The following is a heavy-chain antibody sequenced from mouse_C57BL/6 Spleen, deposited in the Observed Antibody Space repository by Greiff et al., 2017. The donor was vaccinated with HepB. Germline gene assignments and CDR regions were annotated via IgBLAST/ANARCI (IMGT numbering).Heavy chain of an antibody. V-gene: IGHV5-9-1*02. D-gene: IGHD1-1*01. Sequence: DVHLVESGEGLVKPGGSLKLSCAASGFTFSSYAMSWVRQTPEKRLEWVAYISSGGDYIYYADTVKGRFTISRDNARNTLYLQMSSLKSEDTAMYYCTRDYGSLYYAMDYWGQGTSVTVSS. J-gene: IGHJ4*01. CDR3: TRDYGSLYYAMDY. CDR1: GFTFSSYA. CDR2: ISSGGDYI.